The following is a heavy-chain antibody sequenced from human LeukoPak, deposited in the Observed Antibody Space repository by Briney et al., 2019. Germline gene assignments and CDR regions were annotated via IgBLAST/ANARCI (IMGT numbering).Heavy chain of an antibody. V-gene: IGHV5-51*01. J-gene: IGHJ4*02. CDR1: GSRFTSYW. CDR2: IYPGDSDT. CDR3: ARHRTYYYDSSGSNGFDY. D-gene: IGHD3-22*01. Sequence: GESLQISCKGSGSRFTSYWIGWVRQMPGKGLEWMGIIYPGDSDTRYSPSFQGQVTISADKSISTAYLQWSSLKASDTAMYYCARHRTYYYDSSGSNGFDYWGQGTLVTVSS.